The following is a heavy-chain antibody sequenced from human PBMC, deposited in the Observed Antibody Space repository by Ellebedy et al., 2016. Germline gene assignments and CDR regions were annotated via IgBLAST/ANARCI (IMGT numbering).Heavy chain of an antibody. Sequence: SETLSLTCTVSGGSISSYYWSWIRQPPGKGLEWIGYIYYSGSTNYNPSLKSRVTISVDTSKNQFSLKLSSVTAADTAVYYCARVLDNTSSGLSFDYWGQGTLVNVSS. J-gene: IGHJ4*02. D-gene: IGHD6-6*01. CDR3: ARVLDNTSSGLSFDY. CDR1: GGSISSYY. CDR2: IYYSGST. V-gene: IGHV4-59*08.